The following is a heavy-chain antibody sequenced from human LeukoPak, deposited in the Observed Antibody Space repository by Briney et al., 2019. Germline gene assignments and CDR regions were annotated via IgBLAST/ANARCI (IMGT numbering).Heavy chain of an antibody. CDR2: INHSGST. CDR3: AGGGRWLQLRAFDY. D-gene: IGHD5-24*01. Sequence: SETLSLTCAVYGGSFSGYYWSWIRQPPGKGLEWIGEINHSGSTNYNPSLKSRVTISVDTSKNQFSLKLSSVTAADTAVYYCAGGGRWLQLRAFDYWGQGTLVTVSS. CDR1: GGSFSGYY. J-gene: IGHJ4*02. V-gene: IGHV4-34*01.